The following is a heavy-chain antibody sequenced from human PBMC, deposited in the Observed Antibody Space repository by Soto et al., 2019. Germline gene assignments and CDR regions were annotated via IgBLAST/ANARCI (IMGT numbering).Heavy chain of an antibody. V-gene: IGHV4-31*03. CDR3: AREVVVPADTYYYYGMDV. CDR1: GGSISSAGYY. D-gene: IGHD2-2*01. CDR2: IYYSGST. J-gene: IGHJ6*02. Sequence: QVQLQESGPGLVKPSQTLSLTCTVSGGSISSAGYYWTWIRQQPGKGLEWIGYIYYSGSTYYNPSLKSRVTISVDPAKNQFSLKLSSVTAADTAVYYCAREVVVPADTYYYYGMDVWGQGTTVTVSS.